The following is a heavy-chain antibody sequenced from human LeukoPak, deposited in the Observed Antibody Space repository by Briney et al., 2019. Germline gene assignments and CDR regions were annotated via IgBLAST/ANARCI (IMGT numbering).Heavy chain of an antibody. CDR3: ARDMVHSSGAFDS. J-gene: IGHJ4*02. CDR2: ISDSGGRT. Sequence: GGSLRLSCAASRFTFSSYAMTWVRQAPGKGLEWVSSISDSGGRTYYADSVKGRFTISRDNSKTMLHLQMNSLRAEDTAVYYCARDMVHSSGAFDSWGQGTLVTV. D-gene: IGHD3-22*01. CDR1: RFTFSSYA. V-gene: IGHV3-23*01.